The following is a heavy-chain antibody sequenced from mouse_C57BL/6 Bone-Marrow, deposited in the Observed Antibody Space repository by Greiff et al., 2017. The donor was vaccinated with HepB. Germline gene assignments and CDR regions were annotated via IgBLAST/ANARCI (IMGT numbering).Heavy chain of an antibody. V-gene: IGHV1-64*01. D-gene: IGHD6-1*01. J-gene: IGHJ2*01. Sequence: VQLQQPGAELVKPGASVKLSCKASGYTFTSYWMHWVKQRPGQGLEWIGMINPNSGSTNYNEKFKSKATLTVDKSSSKAYMQLCSLTSEDSAVYYCARSDAIREGYFDYWGQGTTLTVSS. CDR2: INPNSGST. CDR1: GYTFTSYW. CDR3: ARSDAIREGYFDY.